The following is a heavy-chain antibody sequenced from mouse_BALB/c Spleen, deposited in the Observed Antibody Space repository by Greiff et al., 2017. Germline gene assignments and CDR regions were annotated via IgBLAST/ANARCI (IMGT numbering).Heavy chain of an antibody. CDR2: INSNGGST. J-gene: IGHJ4*01. CDR1: GFTFSSYG. CDR3: ANSFLRAMDY. V-gene: IGHV5-6-3*01. Sequence: EVKVVESGGGLVQPGGSLKLSCAASGFTFSSYGMSWVRQTPDKRLELVATINSNGGSTYYPDSVKGRFTISRDNAKNTLYLQMSSLKSEDTAMYYCANSFLRAMDYWGQGTSVTVSS.